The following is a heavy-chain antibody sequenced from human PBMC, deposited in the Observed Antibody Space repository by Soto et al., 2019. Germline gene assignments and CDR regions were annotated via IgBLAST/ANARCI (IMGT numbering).Heavy chain of an antibody. V-gene: IGHV3-33*01. CDR1: GFTFKNYA. D-gene: IGHD1-26*01. CDR2: IWYDGSKK. Sequence: PGGSLRLSCAASGFTFKNYAMHWVRQDPGKGLEWLAVIWYDGSKKYYADSVKGRFTISKDNSKNMVYLQMNSLRGEYTAVYYCAAHSGNYPHGYFEEWGQGTLVTVSS. J-gene: IGHJ4*02. CDR3: AAHSGNYPHGYFEE.